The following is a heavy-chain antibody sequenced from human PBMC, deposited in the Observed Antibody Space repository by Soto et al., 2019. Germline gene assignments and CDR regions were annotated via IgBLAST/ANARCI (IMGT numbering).Heavy chain of an antibody. Sequence: QVQLVQSGAEVKKPGSSVKVSCKASGGTFSSYAISWVRQAPGQGLEWMGGIIPIFGTANYAQKFQGRVTITADESTSTAYMEMSSLRSEDTAVYYCARGHSAVAGHGDWFDPWGQGTLVTVSS. CDR3: ARGHSAVAGHGDWFDP. V-gene: IGHV1-69*01. CDR1: GGTFSSYA. CDR2: IIPIFGTA. D-gene: IGHD6-19*01. J-gene: IGHJ5*02.